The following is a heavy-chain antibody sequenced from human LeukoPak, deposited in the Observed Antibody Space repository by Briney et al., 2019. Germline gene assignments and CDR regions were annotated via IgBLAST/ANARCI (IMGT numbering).Heavy chain of an antibody. CDR2: IYYSGST. Sequence: SETLSLTCTVSGGSISSSSYYWGWIRQPPGKGLEWIGSIYYSGSTYYNPSLKSRVTISVDTSKNQFSLKLSSVTAADTAVYYRARCGSLPSWFNPWGQGTLVTVSS. V-gene: IGHV4-39*07. J-gene: IGHJ5*02. CDR1: GGSISSSSYY. D-gene: IGHD1-26*01. CDR3: ARCGSLPSWFNP.